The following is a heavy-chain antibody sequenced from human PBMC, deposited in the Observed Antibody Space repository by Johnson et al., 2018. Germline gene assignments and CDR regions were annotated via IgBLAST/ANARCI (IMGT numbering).Heavy chain of an antibody. D-gene: IGHD3-16*01. CDR1: GFTFRSYG. J-gene: IGHJ4*02. Sequence: QGQLQESGGGVVQPGRSLRLSCTASGFTFRSYGMHWVRQAPGKGLEWVALVSEDGSNEYYADSVKGRFTISRDNSKNTMYLQMSSRKAEDTAVYYCAKDESDYGYVWGSDYWGQGTLVSVSS. V-gene: IGHV3-30*18. CDR2: VSEDGSNE. CDR3: AKDESDYGYVWGSDY.